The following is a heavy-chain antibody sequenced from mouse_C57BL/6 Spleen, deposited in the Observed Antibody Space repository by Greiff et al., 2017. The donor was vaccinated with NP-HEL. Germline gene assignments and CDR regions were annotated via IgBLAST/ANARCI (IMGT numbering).Heavy chain of an antibody. V-gene: IGHV8-12*01. CDR2: IYWDDAK. CDR3: ARRLLGAMDY. Sequence: QVQLQQSGPGILQSSQPLSLTCSFSGFSLSTSGMGVSWIRQPSGKGLEWLAHIYWDDAKRYNPSLKSRLTISQDTSRNQVFLKITSVDTADTATYYCARRLLGAMDYWGQGTSGTVSS. J-gene: IGHJ4*01. CDR1: GFSLSTSGMG. D-gene: IGHD3-1*01.